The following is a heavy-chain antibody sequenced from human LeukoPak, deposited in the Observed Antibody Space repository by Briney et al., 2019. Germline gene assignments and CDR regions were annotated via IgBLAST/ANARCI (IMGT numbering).Heavy chain of an antibody. CDR2: IIPIFGTA. D-gene: IGHD2-21*01. CDR1: GGTFSSYA. V-gene: IGHV1-69*05. J-gene: IGHJ3*02. Sequence: SVKVSCKASGGTFSSYAISWVRQAPGQGLEWVGRIIPIFGTANYAQKFQGRVTITTDESTSTAYMELSSLRSEDTAVYYCARDWIGGDCYSCAFDAFDIWGQGTMVTVSS. CDR3: ARDWIGGDCYSCAFDAFDI.